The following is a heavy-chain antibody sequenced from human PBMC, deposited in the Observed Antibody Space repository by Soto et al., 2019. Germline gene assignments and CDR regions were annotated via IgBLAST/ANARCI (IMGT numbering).Heavy chain of an antibody. CDR2: ISGSGGST. D-gene: IGHD1-7*01. V-gene: IGHV3-23*01. CDR1: GFTFSSYA. CDR3: AKDLSTSRTGTTSPNYYYYGMDV. Sequence: GGSLRLSCAASGFTFSSYAMSWVRQAPGKGLEWVSAISGSGGSTYYADSVKGRFTISRDNSKNTLYLQMNSLRAEDTAVYYCAKDLSTSRTGTTSPNYYYYGMDVWGQGTTVTVSS. J-gene: IGHJ6*02.